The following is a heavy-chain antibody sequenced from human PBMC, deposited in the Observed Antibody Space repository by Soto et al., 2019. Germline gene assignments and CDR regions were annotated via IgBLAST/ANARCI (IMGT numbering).Heavy chain of an antibody. CDR1: GFTFSSYG. CDR2: IWYDGSNK. CDR3: AREVDTAMAPNAFDI. D-gene: IGHD5-18*01. J-gene: IGHJ3*02. Sequence: GGSLRLSCAASGFTFSSYGMHWVRQAPGKGLEWVGVIWYDGSNKNYADSVKGRFTISRDNSKNTLYLQMNSLRAEDTAVYYCAREVDTAMAPNAFDIWGQGTMVTVSS. V-gene: IGHV3-33*01.